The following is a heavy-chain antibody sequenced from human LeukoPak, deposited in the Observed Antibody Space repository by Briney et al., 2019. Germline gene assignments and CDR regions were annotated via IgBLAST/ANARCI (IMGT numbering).Heavy chain of an antibody. CDR3: ARDRGSSSWYYFDR. D-gene: IGHD6-13*01. V-gene: IGHV3-48*02. J-gene: IGHJ4*02. Sequence: QSGGSLRLSCAASGFTFSNYGLNWVRQAPGKGLEWVSYISNSGSTIDYADSVKGRFTISRDNAKNSLYLQMNSRRDEDTAVYYCARDRGSSSWYYFDRWGQGTLVTVSS. CDR1: GFTFSNYG. CDR2: ISNSGSTI.